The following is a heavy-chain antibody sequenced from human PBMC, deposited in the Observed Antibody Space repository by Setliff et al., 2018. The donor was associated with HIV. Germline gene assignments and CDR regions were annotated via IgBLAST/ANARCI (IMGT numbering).Heavy chain of an antibody. J-gene: IGHJ1*01. CDR1: GGSISSGGYY. CDR2: IYYSGST. D-gene: IGHD2-8*01. V-gene: IGHV4-31*03. Sequence: SETLSLTCTVSGGSISSGGYYWSWIRQHPGKGLEWIGYIYYSGSTYYNPSLKSRVTISVDTSKNQFSLKLSSVTAADTAVYYCATVLMVYAIGGRYFQHWGQGTLVTVSS. CDR3: ATVLMVYAIGGRYFQH.